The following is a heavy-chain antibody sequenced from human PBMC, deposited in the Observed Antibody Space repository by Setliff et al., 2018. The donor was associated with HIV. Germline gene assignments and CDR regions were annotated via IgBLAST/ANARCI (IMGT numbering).Heavy chain of an antibody. D-gene: IGHD3-10*01. CDR3: ARSGFGYYYYYMDV. Sequence: SETLSLTCAFYGGSLNGFYWGWIRQSPGKGLEWIGEINHRGSTNYNPSLKSRVTMSVDTSNHQFSLKLRSVTAADTAVYYCARSGFGYYYYYMDVWGKGTTVTVSS. CDR2: INHRGST. V-gene: IGHV4-34*01. CDR1: GGSLNGFY. J-gene: IGHJ6*03.